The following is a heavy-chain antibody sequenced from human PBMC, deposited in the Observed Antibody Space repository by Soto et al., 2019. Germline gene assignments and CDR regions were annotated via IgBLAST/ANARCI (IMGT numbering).Heavy chain of an antibody. CDR2: INAGNGNT. CDR3: ARDPSYYGMDV. Sequence: ASVKVSCKASGGTFSSYTISWVRQAPGQRLEWMGWINAGNGNTKYSQKFQGRVTITRDTSASTAYMELSSLRSEDTAVYYCARDPSYYGMDVWGQGITVTVSS. J-gene: IGHJ6*02. CDR1: GGTFSSYT. V-gene: IGHV1-3*01.